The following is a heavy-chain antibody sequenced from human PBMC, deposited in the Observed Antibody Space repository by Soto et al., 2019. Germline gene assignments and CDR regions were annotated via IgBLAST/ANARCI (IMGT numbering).Heavy chain of an antibody. CDR2: ISAYNGNT. CDR1: GYTFTSYG. CDR3: ASVDIVVVPAADYYYYGMDV. J-gene: IGHJ6*02. D-gene: IGHD2-2*03. Sequence: GASVKVSCKASGYTFTSYGISWVRQAPGQGLEWMGWISAYNGNTNYAQKLQGRVTMTTDTSTSTAYMELRSLRSDDTAVYYCASVDIVVVPAADYYYYGMDVWGQGTTVTVSS. V-gene: IGHV1-18*01.